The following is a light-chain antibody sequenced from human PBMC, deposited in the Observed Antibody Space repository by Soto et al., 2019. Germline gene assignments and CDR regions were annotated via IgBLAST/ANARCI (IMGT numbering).Light chain of an antibody. CDR2: RNT. CDR1: TSNIGAGFD. Sequence: QSVLTQPPSVSGAPGQRVTISCTGSTSNIGAGFDLHWYQHLPGTAPKLLIYRNTNRPSGVPDRFSGSKSGTSASLAITGLQAEDEADYYCQSYDSSLSAYGFGTGTKVTVL. CDR3: QSYDSSLSAYG. V-gene: IGLV1-40*01. J-gene: IGLJ1*01.